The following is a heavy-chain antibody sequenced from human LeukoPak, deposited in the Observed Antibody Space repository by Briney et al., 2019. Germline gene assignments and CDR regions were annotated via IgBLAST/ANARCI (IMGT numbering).Heavy chain of an antibody. D-gene: IGHD1-26*01. V-gene: IGHV3-21*01. Sequence: PGGSLRLSCAASGFTFSSYSMTWVRQAPGKGLEWVSSISSSSSYIYYADSVKGRFTISRDNAKNSLYLQMNSLRAEDTAVYYCARENSGYDYMDVWGQGTTVTVSS. CDR2: ISSSSSYI. CDR1: GFTFSSYS. J-gene: IGHJ6*03. CDR3: ARENSGYDYMDV.